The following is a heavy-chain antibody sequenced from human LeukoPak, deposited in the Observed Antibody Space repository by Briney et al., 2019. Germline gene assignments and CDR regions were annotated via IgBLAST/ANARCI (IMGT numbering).Heavy chain of an antibody. J-gene: IGHJ4*02. CDR1: GDSITNNNYH. Sequence: SETLSLTCTVSGDSITNNNYHWGWIRQPPGKGLEWIASIYYRGNTYYNPSLKSRGTISVDTSKNQFSLRLSSVTAADTAVYYCARRVTESSGWSFDYWGQGTLVTVSS. CDR2: IYYRGNT. CDR3: ARRVTESSGWSFDY. D-gene: IGHD6-19*01. V-gene: IGHV4-39*07.